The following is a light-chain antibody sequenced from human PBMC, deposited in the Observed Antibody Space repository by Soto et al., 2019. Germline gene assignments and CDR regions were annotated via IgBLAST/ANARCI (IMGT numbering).Light chain of an antibody. J-gene: IGKJ5*01. CDR2: DAS. Sequence: EIVLTQSPATLSLSPGERATHSCRASQSVSSYLAWYQQKPGQAPRLLIYDASNRASCIPARFSGSGSGTGFTLSISRLEPGDFAVYYCQQRSNRLTFGQGTRLEIK. V-gene: IGKV3-11*01. CDR3: QQRSNRLT. CDR1: QSVSSY.